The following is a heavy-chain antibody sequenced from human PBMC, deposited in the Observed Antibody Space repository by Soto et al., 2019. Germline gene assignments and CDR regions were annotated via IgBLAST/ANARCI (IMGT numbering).Heavy chain of an antibody. CDR3: ARTYNSGLPGY. Sequence: QVKLVQSGAAVKKPGASVKVSCKASGYTFTSYGISWVRQAPGEGLEWMGWMRADNGNTNYAQKHQGRVTMTTDTATSTAYMELSSLRSDDTAVYYCARTYNSGLPGYWGQGTLVTVSS. CDR2: MRADNGNT. CDR1: GYTFTSYG. J-gene: IGHJ4*02. D-gene: IGHD6-19*01. V-gene: IGHV1-18*01.